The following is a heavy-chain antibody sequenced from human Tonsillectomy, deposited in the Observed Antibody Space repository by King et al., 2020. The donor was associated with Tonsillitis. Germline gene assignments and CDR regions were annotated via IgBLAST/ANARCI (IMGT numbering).Heavy chain of an antibody. Sequence: QLVQSGAEVKKPGASVKVSCKASGYTFTSYYMHWVRQAPGQGLEWMGIINPSGGSTSYAQKFQGRVTMTRDTSTSTVYMVLSSLRSEDTAVYYCARGGPSYEFWSGSPYGMDVWGQGTTVTVSS. J-gene: IGHJ6*02. CDR3: ARGGPSYEFWSGSPYGMDV. D-gene: IGHD3-3*01. V-gene: IGHV1-46*03. CDR1: GYTFTSYY. CDR2: INPSGGST.